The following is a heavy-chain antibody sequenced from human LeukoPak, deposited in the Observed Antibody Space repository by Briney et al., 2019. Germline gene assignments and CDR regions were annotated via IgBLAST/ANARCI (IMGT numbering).Heavy chain of an antibody. D-gene: IGHD1-1*01. CDR1: GGSISSYY. CDR3: ARNVSYSFDY. CDR2: IYHSGST. J-gene: IGHJ4*02. Sequence: SETLSLTCTVSGGSISSYYWSWIRQPPGKGLEWIGSIYHSGSTYYNPSLKSRVTISVDTSKNQFSLKLSSVTAADTAVYYCARNVSYSFDYWGQGTLVTVSS. V-gene: IGHV4-59*04.